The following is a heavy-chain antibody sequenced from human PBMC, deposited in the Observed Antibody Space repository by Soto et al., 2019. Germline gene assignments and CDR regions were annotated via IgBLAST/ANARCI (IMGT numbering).Heavy chain of an antibody. V-gene: IGHV1-69*13. J-gene: IGHJ4*02. CDR1: GGTFSRYP. CDR2: ITPIFGTI. D-gene: IGHD4-4*01. Sequence: SVKVSCKASGGTFSRYPIAWVRQAPGHGLEWMGQITPIFGTISHAQNFQGRITITADESTSTAYMELSSLRSDDTAVYYCARPRTVAATKGYDYWGQGTLVTVSS. CDR3: ARPRTVAATKGYDY.